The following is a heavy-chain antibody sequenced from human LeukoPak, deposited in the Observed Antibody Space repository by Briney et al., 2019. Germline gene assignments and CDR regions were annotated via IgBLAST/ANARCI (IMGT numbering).Heavy chain of an antibody. V-gene: IGHV4-39*07. J-gene: IGHJ3*02. D-gene: IGHD4-23*01. CDR3: ARDVGYGGNSEAFDI. CDR1: GGSISSSSYY. CDR2: IYYSGST. Sequence: KASETLSLTCTVSGGSISSSSYYWGWIRQPPGKGLEWIGSIYYSGSTYYNPSLKSRVTISVDTSKNQFSLKLSSVTAADTAVYYCARDVGYGGNSEAFDIWGQGTMVTVSS.